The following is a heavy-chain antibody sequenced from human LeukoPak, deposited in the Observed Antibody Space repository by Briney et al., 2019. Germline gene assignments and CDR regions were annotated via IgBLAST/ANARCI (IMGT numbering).Heavy chain of an antibody. J-gene: IGHJ4*02. CDR2: INHSGST. D-gene: IGHD3-10*01. V-gene: IGHV4-34*01. CDR1: GGSFSGYY. CDR3: ARHIRGYYGSGSYSGYFDY. Sequence: PSETLSLTCAVYGGSFSGYYWSWIRQPPGKGLEWIGEINHSGSTNYNPSLKSRVTISVDTSKNQFSLKLSSVTAADTAVYYCARHIRGYYGSGSYSGYFDYWGQGTLVTVSS.